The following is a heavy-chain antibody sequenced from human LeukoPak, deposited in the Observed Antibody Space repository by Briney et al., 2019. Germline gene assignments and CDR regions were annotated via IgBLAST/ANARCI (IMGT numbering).Heavy chain of an antibody. CDR2: IYYSGST. J-gene: IGHJ3*02. CDR1: GGSISSYY. D-gene: IGHD6-19*01. CDR3: ARGAYSSGWYGAFDI. V-gene: IGHV4-59*08. Sequence: PSETLSLTCTVSGGSISSYYWSWIRQPPGKGLEWIGYIYYSGSTNYNPSLKSRVTISVDTSKNQFSLKLGSVTAADTAVYYCARGAYSSGWYGAFDIWGQGTMVTVSS.